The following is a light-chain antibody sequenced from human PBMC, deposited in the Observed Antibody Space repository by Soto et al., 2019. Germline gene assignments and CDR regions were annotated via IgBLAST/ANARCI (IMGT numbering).Light chain of an antibody. CDR1: QSVSSSY. J-gene: IGKJ5*01. Sequence: EIVVTQSPGTLSLSPGERATLSCRASQSVSSSYLAWYQQKPGQAPSLLIYEASTRAIGIPDRFSGSGSGTDFTLTISRLEPEDFAVYYCQQYGSSPITFGQGTRLEIK. CDR2: EAS. CDR3: QQYGSSPIT. V-gene: IGKV3-20*01.